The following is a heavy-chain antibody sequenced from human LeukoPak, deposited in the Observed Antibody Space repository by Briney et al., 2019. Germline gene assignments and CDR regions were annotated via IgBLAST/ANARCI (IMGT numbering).Heavy chain of an antibody. J-gene: IGHJ4*02. Sequence: GGSLRLSCAASGFTFSSYAMHWVRQAPGKGLEWVAVISYDGSNKYYADSVKGRFTISRDNSKNTLYLQMNSLRAEDTAVYYCARYTSVAANFDYWGQGTLVTVSS. CDR1: GFTFSSYA. CDR3: ARYTSVAANFDY. D-gene: IGHD6-19*01. CDR2: ISYDGSNK. V-gene: IGHV3-30-3*01.